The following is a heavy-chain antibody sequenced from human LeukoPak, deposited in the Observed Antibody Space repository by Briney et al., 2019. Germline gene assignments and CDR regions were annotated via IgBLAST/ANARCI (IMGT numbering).Heavy chain of an antibody. V-gene: IGHV3-23*01. D-gene: IGHD3-22*01. Sequence: GGSLRLSCAASGFTFSSYAMSWVRQAPGKGLEWVSAISGSGGSTYYADSVKGRFTISRDNSKNTLYLQMNSLRAEDTAVYYCAKALYYYDSSGYPGAFDIWGQGTMVTVS. J-gene: IGHJ3*02. CDR2: ISGSGGST. CDR3: AKALYYYDSSGYPGAFDI. CDR1: GFTFSSYA.